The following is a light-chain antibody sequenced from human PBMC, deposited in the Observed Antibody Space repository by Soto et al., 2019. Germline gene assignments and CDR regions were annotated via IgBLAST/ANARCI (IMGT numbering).Light chain of an antibody. J-gene: IGKJ1*01. V-gene: IGKV3-20*01. CDR2: AAS. CDR3: QQYDASKT. CDR1: QTLNRNY. Sequence: EIVLTQSPGTLSLSPGERATLSCRASQTLNRNYLAWYQQRPGQAPRLLIYAASSRAIGIPDRFSGSGSGTDFTLTISRLEPEDFAVYYCQQYDASKTFGQGTRVE.